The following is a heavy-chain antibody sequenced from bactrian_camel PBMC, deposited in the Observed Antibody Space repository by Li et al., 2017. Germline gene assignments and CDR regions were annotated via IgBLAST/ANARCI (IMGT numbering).Heavy chain of an antibody. Sequence: VQLVESGGGSVQAGGSLTLSCSASESTYRSICMAWFRQAPGSQRETVATVDSNGVTKVAGSVKGRFTLSKDNAKNTLYLRMDNLKPEDTALYTCAAEDQDPWDMGWICNYNSWGQGTQVTVS. J-gene: IGHJ4*01. CDR2: VDSNGVT. CDR1: ESTYRSIC. CDR3: AAEDQDPWDMGWICNYNS. V-gene: IGHV3S53*01. D-gene: IGHD3*01.